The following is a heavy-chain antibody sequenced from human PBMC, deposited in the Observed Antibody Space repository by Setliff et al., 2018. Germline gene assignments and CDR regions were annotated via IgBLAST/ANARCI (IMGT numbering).Heavy chain of an antibody. J-gene: IGHJ3*02. CDR1: GGSFSGYY. CDR3: AREPSPSDALDI. Sequence: KPSETLSLTCAVYGGSFSGYYWSWIRQPPGKGLEWIGEINHSGSTNYNPSLKSRVTISVDTSKNQFSLKLSSVTAADTAVYYCAREPSPSDALDIWGQGTMVTVSS. V-gene: IGHV4-34*01. CDR2: INHSGST.